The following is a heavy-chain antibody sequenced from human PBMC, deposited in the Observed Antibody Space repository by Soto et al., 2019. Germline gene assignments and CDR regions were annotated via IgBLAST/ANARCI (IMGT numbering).Heavy chain of an antibody. V-gene: IGHV3-23*01. CDR2: VSAGGDMT. D-gene: IGHD3-10*01. CDR3: ARGDRGGSGSPASYYYSGLDV. CDR1: GFTFSSYA. J-gene: IGHJ6*02. Sequence: DVQLLESGGHLVQPGGSLRLSCAASGFTFSSYAMSWVRQAPGKGLEWVSSVSAGGDMTYYSDSVKGRFTISRDNSNNELFLQMNSLRIEDTALYYCARGDRGGSGSPASYYYSGLDVWGQGTTVTVS.